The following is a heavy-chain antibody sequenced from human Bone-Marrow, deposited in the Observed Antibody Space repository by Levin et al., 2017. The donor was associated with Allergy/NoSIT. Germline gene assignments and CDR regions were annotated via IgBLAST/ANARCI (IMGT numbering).Heavy chain of an antibody. V-gene: IGHV3-7*01. Sequence: GESLKISCATFEFTFSRHWMAWVRQAPGKGLEWVANINPGGSETYYVDSVRGRFTISRDNAKNSLFLQMTSLRVEDTALYYCLAGSGYWGQGTLVTVSS. D-gene: IGHD3-10*01. CDR1: EFTFSRHW. CDR2: INPGGSET. J-gene: IGHJ4*02. CDR3: LAGSGY.